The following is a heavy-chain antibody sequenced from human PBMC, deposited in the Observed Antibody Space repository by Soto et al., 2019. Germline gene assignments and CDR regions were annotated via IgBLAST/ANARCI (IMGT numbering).Heavy chain of an antibody. CDR2: ISWNGGSI. V-gene: IGHV3-9*01. CDR1: GFTFEDYA. J-gene: IGHJ6*02. CDR3: AKEIDSWIAAKDRIYYNGMDV. Sequence: DVQLVESGGGLVQPGRSLRLSCAASGFTFEDYAMHWVRQAPGKGLEWVSGISWNGGSIGYADSVKGRFTISRDNAKNSLYLKMNSLRAEDTALYYCAKEIDSWIAAKDRIYYNGMDVWVQGTTVTVS. D-gene: IGHD6-13*01.